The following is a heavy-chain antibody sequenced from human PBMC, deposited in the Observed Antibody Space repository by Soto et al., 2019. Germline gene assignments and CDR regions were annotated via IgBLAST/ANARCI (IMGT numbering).Heavy chain of an antibody. CDR2: IYASRAT. D-gene: IGHD3-3*02. V-gene: IGHV4-59*01. CDR1: CGSIGRFY. Sequence: PLDTLSLTCTVSCGSIGRFYWSWIRQSPGGTLEWIGYIYASRATTDNPSLESRITMSVDIPNNEFSLDLTSVTAADTAVYYCARSHSFDGSIYHYYFDFWGQGTLVTVSS. J-gene: IGHJ4*02. CDR3: ARSHSFDGSIYHYYFDF.